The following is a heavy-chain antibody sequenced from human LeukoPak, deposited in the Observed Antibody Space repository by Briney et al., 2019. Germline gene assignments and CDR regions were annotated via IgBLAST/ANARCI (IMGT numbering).Heavy chain of an antibody. V-gene: IGHV3-74*01. CDR2: IRGDGSIT. CDR3: AKDLSSGWYPYYFDF. Sequence: PGGSLRLSCAASGFSFSNHWMHWVRQVPEKGLVWVSHIRGDGSITNYVDSVKGRFTISRDNSKNTLYLQMNSLRAEDTAVYYCAKDLSSGWYPYYFDFWGRGTLVTVSS. CDR1: GFSFSNHW. D-gene: IGHD6-19*01. J-gene: IGHJ4*02.